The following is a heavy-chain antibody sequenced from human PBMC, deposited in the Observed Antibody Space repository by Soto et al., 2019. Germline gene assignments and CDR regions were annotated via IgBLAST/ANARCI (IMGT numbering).Heavy chain of an antibody. CDR3: ARGVDIVVVPAATYYWYFDL. CDR1: GGTFSSYT. Sequence: QVQLVQSGAEVKKPGSSVKVSCKASGGTFSSYTISWVRQAPGQGLEWMGRIIPILGIANYAQKFQGRVTITADKSTSTAYLELSSLRSEDTVVYYCARGVDIVVVPAATYYWYFDLWGRGTLVTVSS. V-gene: IGHV1-69*02. J-gene: IGHJ2*01. D-gene: IGHD2-2*01. CDR2: IIPILGIA.